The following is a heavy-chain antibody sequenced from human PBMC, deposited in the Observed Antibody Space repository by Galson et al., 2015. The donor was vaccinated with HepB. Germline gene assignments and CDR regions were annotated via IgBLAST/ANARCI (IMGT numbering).Heavy chain of an antibody. Sequence: SLRLSYAASGFTFSSYAMSWVRQAPGKGLEWVSAISGSGGSTYYADSVKGRFIISRDNTKSSLFLQMNSLRAEDTAVYYCAARRNGWRVHTFDYWGQGVLVSVSA. J-gene: IGHJ4*02. CDR1: GFTFSSYA. CDR2: ISGSGGST. D-gene: IGHD2-15*01. CDR3: AARRNGWRVHTFDY. V-gene: IGHV3-23*01.